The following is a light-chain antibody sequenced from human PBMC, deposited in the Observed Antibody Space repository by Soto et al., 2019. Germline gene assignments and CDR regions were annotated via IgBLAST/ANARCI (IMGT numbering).Light chain of an antibody. V-gene: IGLV1-40*01. CDR2: GNS. J-gene: IGLJ2*01. CDR3: QSYDSSLSGWGV. CDR1: SSNIGAGYD. Sequence: QSVLTQPPSVSGAPGQRVTISCTGSSSNIGAGYDVHWYQQLPGTAPKLLIYGNSNRPSGVPDRFSGSKSGTSASLAITGVQAEDEADYYCQSYDSSLSGWGVFGGGTKLTVL.